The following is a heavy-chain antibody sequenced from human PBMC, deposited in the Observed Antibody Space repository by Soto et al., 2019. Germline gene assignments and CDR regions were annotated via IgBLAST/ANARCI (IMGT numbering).Heavy chain of an antibody. V-gene: IGHV4-59*01. D-gene: IGHD6-19*01. Sequence: QVQLQESGPGLVKPSETLSLTCTVSGGSISSYYWSWIRQPPGKGLEWIGYIYYSGSTNYNPSLKSRVTISVDTSKNQFSLKLSSVTAADTAVYYCARNRGSGWHDYWGQGNLVTVSS. CDR2: IYYSGST. J-gene: IGHJ4*02. CDR3: ARNRGSGWHDY. CDR1: GGSISSYY.